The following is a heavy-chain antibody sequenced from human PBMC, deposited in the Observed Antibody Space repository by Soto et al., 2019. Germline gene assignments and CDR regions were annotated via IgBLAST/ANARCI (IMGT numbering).Heavy chain of an antibody. D-gene: IGHD1-26*01. CDR2: ISYDGSNK. J-gene: IGHJ6*02. CDR1: GFTFSSYA. V-gene: IGHV3-30-3*01. CDR3: ARSGSYAPYYYYGMDV. Sequence: QVQLVESGGGVVQPGRSLRLSCAASGFTFSSYAMHWVRQAPGKGLEWVAVISYDGSNKYYADSVKGRFTISRDNSKNTLYLQMNSLRAEYTAVYYCARSGSYAPYYYYGMDVWGQGTTVTVSS.